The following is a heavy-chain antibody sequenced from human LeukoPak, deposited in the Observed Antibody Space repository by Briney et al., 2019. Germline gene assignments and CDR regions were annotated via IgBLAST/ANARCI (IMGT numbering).Heavy chain of an antibody. V-gene: IGHV3-48*03. CDR1: GFAFSSFD. CDR2: ISSSGSTI. J-gene: IGHJ4*02. CDR3: ARSDYFDY. Sequence: GGSLRLSCAASGFAFSSFDMNWVRQAPGKGLEWVTYISSSGSTISYVDSVKGRFTISRDNAKNSLYLQMNSLRAEDTAVYYCARSDYFDYWGQGTLVTVSS.